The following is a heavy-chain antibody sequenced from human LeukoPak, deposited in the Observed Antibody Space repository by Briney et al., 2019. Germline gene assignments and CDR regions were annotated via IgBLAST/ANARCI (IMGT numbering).Heavy chain of an antibody. CDR2: ISYDGSNK. CDR1: GFTFISYG. Sequence: GGSLRLSCAASGFTFISYGMNWGRQAPGKGLEWVAVISYDGSNKYYADSVKGRFTISRDNSKNTLYLQMNSLRAEDTAVYYCAKDLRKQRLFDYWGQGTLVTVSS. D-gene: IGHD6-25*01. CDR3: AKDLRKQRLFDY. J-gene: IGHJ4*02. V-gene: IGHV3-30*18.